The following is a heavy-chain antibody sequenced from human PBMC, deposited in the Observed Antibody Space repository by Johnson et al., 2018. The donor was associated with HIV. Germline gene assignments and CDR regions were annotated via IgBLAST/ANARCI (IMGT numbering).Heavy chain of an antibody. V-gene: IGHV3-30-3*01. CDR2: ISYDGSNK. J-gene: IGHJ3*02. CDR3: ARLGPHDAFDI. Sequence: VQVVESGGGLVQPGRSLRLSCAASGFTFSSYAMHWVRQAPGKGLEWVAVISYDGSNKYYADSVKGRFTISRDNSKNTLYLQMNSLRAEDTAVYYCARLGPHDAFDIWGQGTMVTVSS. D-gene: IGHD1-26*01. CDR1: GFTFSSYA.